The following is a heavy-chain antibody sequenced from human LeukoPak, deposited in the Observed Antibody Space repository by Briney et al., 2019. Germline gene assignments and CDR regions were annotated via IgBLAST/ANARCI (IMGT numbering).Heavy chain of an antibody. Sequence: GGSLRLSCAASGFTFSSYSMNWVRQAPGKGLEWVSSISTSSTFIYYADSVKGRFTISRDNAENSLYLQMNSLRAEDTAVYYCARGRTRITIFGVVQINNLQFDYWGQGTLVTVSS. D-gene: IGHD3-3*01. V-gene: IGHV3-21*01. CDR3: ARGRTRITIFGVVQINNLQFDY. CDR1: GFTFSSYS. CDR2: ISTSSTFI. J-gene: IGHJ4*02.